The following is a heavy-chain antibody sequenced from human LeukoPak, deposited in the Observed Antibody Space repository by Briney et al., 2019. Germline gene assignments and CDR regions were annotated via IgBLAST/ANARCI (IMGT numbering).Heavy chain of an antibody. V-gene: IGHV3-13*01. CDR3: AREETYYYDSSGYHGRGYFDY. J-gene: IGHJ4*02. CDR1: GFTFSSYD. D-gene: IGHD3-22*01. Sequence: GGSLRLSCAASGFTFSSYDMHWVRQATGKGLEWVSAIGTAGDTYYPGSVEGRFTISRENAKNSLYLQMNSLRAEDTAVYYCAREETYYYDSSGYHGRGYFDYWGQGTLVTVSS. CDR2: IGTAGDT.